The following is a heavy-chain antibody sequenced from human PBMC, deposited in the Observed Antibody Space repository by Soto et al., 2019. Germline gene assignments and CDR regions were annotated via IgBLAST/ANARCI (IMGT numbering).Heavy chain of an antibody. V-gene: IGHV4-59*01. D-gene: IGHD3-22*01. CDR3: ASAPYYGSANGSYPFDL. J-gene: IGHJ2*01. CDR2: IYYSETP. Sequence: QVQLQESGPGLVKPSETLSLTCTVSGGSISNYLWNWIRQPPGKGLEWIGNIYYSETPNYNPSLKSRVTISVDTSKNQFSLKLSSVTAADTAMYYCASAPYYGSANGSYPFDLWGRGTLVTVSS. CDR1: GGSISNYL.